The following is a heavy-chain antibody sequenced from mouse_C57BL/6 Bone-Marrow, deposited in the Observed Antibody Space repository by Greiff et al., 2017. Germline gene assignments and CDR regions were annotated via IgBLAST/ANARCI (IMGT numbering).Heavy chain of an antibody. CDR2: IDPSDSYT. CDR3: ARGLDY. J-gene: IGHJ2*01. CDR1: GYTFTSYW. V-gene: IGHV1-69*01. Sequence: QVQLKQPGAELVMPGASVKLSCKASGYTFTSYWMHWVKQRPGQGLEWIGEIDPSDSYTNYNQKFKGKSTLTVDKSSSTAYMQLSSLTSEDSAVYYCARGLDYWGQGTTLTVSS.